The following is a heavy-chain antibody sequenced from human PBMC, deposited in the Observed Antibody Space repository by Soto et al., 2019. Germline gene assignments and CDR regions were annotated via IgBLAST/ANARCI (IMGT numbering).Heavy chain of an antibody. V-gene: IGHV3-30*18. CDR1: GFTFSSYG. D-gene: IGHD3-10*01. J-gene: IGHJ4*02. CDR3: AKAYYYGSGSYYPTDY. CDR2: ISYDGSNT. Sequence: GGSLRLSCAASGFTFSSYGMHWVRQAPGKGLEWVAVISYDGSNTYYADSVKGRFTISRDNSKNTLYLQMNSLRAEDTAVYYCAKAYYYGSGSYYPTDYWGQGTLVTVSS.